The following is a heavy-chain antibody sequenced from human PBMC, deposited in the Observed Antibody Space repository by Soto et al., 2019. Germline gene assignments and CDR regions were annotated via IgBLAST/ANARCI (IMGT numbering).Heavy chain of an antibody. J-gene: IGHJ6*02. CDR1: XXSXXGXY. CDR3: ARVSGIYYYGMDV. D-gene: IGHD3-10*01. CDR2: INHSGST. V-gene: IGHV4-34*01. Sequence: LXLTCAVYXXSXXGXYWSWIRXPPGKGLEWIGEINHSGSTNYNPSLKSRVTISVDTSKNQFSLKLSSVTAADTAVYYCARVSGIYYYGMDVWGQGTTVTVSS.